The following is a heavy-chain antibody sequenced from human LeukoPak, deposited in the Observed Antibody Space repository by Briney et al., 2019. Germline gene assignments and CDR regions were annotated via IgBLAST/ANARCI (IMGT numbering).Heavy chain of an antibody. Sequence: SETLSLTCTVSGGPISSSSYYWGWIRQPPGQGLEWIGNIYYSGSTYYNPSLKSRVTISVDTSKNQFSLKLNSVTAADTAVYFCARWARDYGDYWFDSWGQGTLVTVSS. CDR2: IYYSGST. V-gene: IGHV4-39*01. CDR3: ARWARDYGDYWFDS. CDR1: GGPISSSSYY. J-gene: IGHJ5*01. D-gene: IGHD4-17*01.